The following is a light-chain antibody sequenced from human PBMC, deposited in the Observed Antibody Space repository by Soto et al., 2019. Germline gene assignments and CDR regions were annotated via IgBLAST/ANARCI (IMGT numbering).Light chain of an antibody. V-gene: IGKV4-1*01. CDR2: WAS. Sequence: DIVLTQSPDSLAVSLCERATINCKSTQSVLYSSNNKNYLAWYQQKPGQPPKLLIYWASTRESGVPARFSGSGSGTDFTLTISSLQAEDVAVYYCQQYYSTPLTFGGGTKVDIK. CDR1: QSVLYSSNNKNY. CDR3: QQYYSTPLT. J-gene: IGKJ4*01.